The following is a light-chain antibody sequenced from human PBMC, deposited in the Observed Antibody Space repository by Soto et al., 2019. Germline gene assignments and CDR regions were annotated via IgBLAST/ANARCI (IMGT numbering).Light chain of an antibody. J-gene: IGKJ1*01. CDR3: QQYYTSRT. V-gene: IGKV4-1*01. CDR1: QSVLHSSNNRNY. CDR2: WAS. Sequence: DVVLTQSPDSLAVSLGERATINCKSSQSVLHSSNNRNYLAWYQQKPGQPPKLLMYWASARASGVPDRFRGSGSGTDFTLTINRLQSEDVAVYYCQQYYTSRTFGQGTKVEIE.